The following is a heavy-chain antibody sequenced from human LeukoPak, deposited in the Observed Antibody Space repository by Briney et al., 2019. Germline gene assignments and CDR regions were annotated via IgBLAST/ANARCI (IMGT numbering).Heavy chain of an antibody. D-gene: IGHD3-10*01. CDR3: ARDGGTMVRGVTTLVHYYYMDV. CDR2: INPSGGST. J-gene: IGHJ6*03. CDR1: GYTFTSYY. V-gene: IGHV1-46*01. Sequence: ASVKVSCKASGYTFTSYYMHWVRQAPGQGLEWMGIINPSGGSTSYAQKFQGRVTMTRDMSTSTVYMELSSLRSEDTAVYYCARDGGTMVRGVTTLVHYYYMDVWGKGTTVTVSS.